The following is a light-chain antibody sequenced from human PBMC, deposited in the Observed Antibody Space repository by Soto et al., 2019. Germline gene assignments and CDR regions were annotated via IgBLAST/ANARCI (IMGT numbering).Light chain of an antibody. CDR2: DAS. CDR1: QSVGSD. V-gene: IGKV3-15*01. J-gene: IGKJ5*01. Sequence: MTQSPTTLPVSPGERATLSCRASQSVGSDLAWYQQKPGQAPMLLIYDASTSATGIPVRFSGSGSGTEFTLTISSLQSEDFAVYYCHQYNYLITFGQGTRLEIK. CDR3: HQYNYLIT.